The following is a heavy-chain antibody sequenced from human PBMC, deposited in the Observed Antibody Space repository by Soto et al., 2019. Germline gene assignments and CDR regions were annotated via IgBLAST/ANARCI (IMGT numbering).Heavy chain of an antibody. D-gene: IGHD3-16*01. V-gene: IGHV4-34*01. Sequence: PSETLSLTCAVYGESFSGYYWSWIRQPPGKGLEWLGEINHSGSTNYSPSLKSRVTISVDTSKNHFPLKLNSVTAADTALYYCATGNVDSMLEIWGQGVQVTVSS. CDR1: GESFSGYY. CDR2: INHSGST. CDR3: ATGNVDSMLEI. J-gene: IGHJ4*02.